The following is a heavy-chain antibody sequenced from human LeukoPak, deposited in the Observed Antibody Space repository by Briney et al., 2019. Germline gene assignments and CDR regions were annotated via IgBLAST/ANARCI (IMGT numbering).Heavy chain of an antibody. V-gene: IGHV4-38-2*01. J-gene: IGHJ4*02. D-gene: IGHD2-2*01. CDR2: IYHSGST. Sequence: PSETLSLTXAVSGYSISSGYYWGWIRQPPGKGLEWIGSIYHSGSTYYNPSLKSRVTISVDTSKNQFSLKLSSVTAADTAVYYCARAPNLYCSSTSCYFYYFDYWGQGTLVTVSS. CDR1: GYSISSGYY. CDR3: ARAPNLYCSSTSCYFYYFDY.